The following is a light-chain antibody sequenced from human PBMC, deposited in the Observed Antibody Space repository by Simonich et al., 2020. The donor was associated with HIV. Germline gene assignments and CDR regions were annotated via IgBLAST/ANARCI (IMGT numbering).Light chain of an antibody. J-gene: IGKJ2*01. V-gene: IGKV1-5*03. CDR1: QGISSW. CDR2: KAS. Sequence: DIQMTQSPSTLYAAVGDRVNITCRASQGISSWLAWYQQKPGKAPKLLIYKASSLESGVPSRFSGSGSGTEFTLTISSLQPDDLATYYCQQYNSYPYTFGQGTKLEIK. CDR3: QQYNSYPYT.